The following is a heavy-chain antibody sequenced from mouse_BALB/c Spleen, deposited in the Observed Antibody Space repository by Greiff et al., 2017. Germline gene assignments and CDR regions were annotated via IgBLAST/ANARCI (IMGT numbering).Heavy chain of an antibody. CDR2: ISSGSSTI. J-gene: IGHJ3*01. CDR1: GFTFSSFG. CDR3: ARGWDYDWIAY. D-gene: IGHD2-4*01. V-gene: IGHV5-17*02. Sequence: DVMLVESGGGLVQPGGSRKLSCAASGFTFSSFGMHWVRQAPEKGLEWVAYISSGSSTIYYADTVKGRFTISRDNPKNTLFLQMTSLRSEDTAMYYCARGWDYDWIAYWGQGTLVTVSA.